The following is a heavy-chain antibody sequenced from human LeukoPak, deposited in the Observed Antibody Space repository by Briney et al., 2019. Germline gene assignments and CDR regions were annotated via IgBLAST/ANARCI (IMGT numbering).Heavy chain of an antibody. Sequence: SETLSLTCAVSGYSISSGYYWGWIRQPPGKGLEWIGSIYHSGSTYYNPSLKSRVTISVDTSKNQFSLKLSSVTAADTAVYCCARKWLRLSAPFDYWGQGTLVTVSS. CDR2: IYHSGST. J-gene: IGHJ4*02. D-gene: IGHD5-12*01. CDR3: ARKWLRLSAPFDY. CDR1: GYSISSGYY. V-gene: IGHV4-38-2*01.